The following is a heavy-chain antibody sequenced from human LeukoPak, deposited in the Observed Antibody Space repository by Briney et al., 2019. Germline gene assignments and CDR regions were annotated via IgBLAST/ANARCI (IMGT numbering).Heavy chain of an antibody. J-gene: IGHJ3*02. CDR1: GFTFSDYT. Sequence: GGSLRLSCTTSGFTFSDYTMNWVRQAPGKGLEWVSSISRSSISIYYTDSVKGRFTVSRENAKKSLCLQMNSLRVKDTAVYYCARDLMSDGAYDIWGQGTMVTVSS. CDR2: ISRSSISI. V-gene: IGHV3-21*01. CDR3: ARDLMSDGAYDI. D-gene: IGHD5-24*01.